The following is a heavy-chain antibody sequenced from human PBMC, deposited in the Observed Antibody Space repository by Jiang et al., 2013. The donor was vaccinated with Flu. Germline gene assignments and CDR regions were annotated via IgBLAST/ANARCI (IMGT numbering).Heavy chain of an antibody. Sequence: SWVRQAPGQGLEWMGWISGCNDDTKYAQHLQGRVTLSTDPLANIAYMELTSLRPDDTAVYYCARNMSVNYGMDVWGQGTTVTVSS. V-gene: IGHV1-18*01. CDR3: ARNMSVNYGMDV. J-gene: IGHJ6*02. CDR2: ISGCNDDT. D-gene: IGHD2/OR15-2a*01.